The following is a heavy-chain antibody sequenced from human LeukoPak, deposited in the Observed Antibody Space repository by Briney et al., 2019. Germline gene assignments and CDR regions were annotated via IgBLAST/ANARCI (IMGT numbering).Heavy chain of an antibody. CDR1: GFTFSSYS. Sequence: GGSLRLSCAASGFTFSSYSMNWVRQAPGKGLEWVSYICSSSSTIYYADSVKGRFTISRDNAKNSLYLQMNSLRDEDTAVYYCARGMSYFGSGSYYNAFDYWGQGTLVTVSS. J-gene: IGHJ4*02. CDR3: ARGMSYFGSGSYYNAFDY. V-gene: IGHV3-48*02. CDR2: ICSSSSTI. D-gene: IGHD3-10*01.